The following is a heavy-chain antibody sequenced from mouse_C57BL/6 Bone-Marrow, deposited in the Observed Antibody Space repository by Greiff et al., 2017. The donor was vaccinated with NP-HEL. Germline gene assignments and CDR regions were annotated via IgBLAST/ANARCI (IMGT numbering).Heavy chain of an antibody. CDR3: ARGGNDDPYFDY. CDR2: IYPGDGDT. D-gene: IGHD2-2*01. V-gene: IGHV1-82*01. J-gene: IGHJ2*01. CDR1: GYAFSSSW. Sequence: QVQLQQSGPELVKPGASVKISCKASGYAFSSSWMNWVKQRPGTGLEWIGRIYPGDGDTNYNGQFKGKATLTADKSSSTAYMQLSSLTSEDSAVYFCARGGNDDPYFDYWGQGTTPTVSS.